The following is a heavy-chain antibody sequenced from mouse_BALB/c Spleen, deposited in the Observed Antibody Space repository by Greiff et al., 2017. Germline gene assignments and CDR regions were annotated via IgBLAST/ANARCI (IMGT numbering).Heavy chain of an antibody. V-gene: IGHV1-18*01. CDR2: INPNNGGT. J-gene: IGHJ4*01. Sequence: VQLKQSGPELVKPGASVKIPCKASGYTFTDYNMDWVKQSHGKSLEWIGDINPNNGGTIYNQKFKGKATLTVDKSSSTAYMELRSLTSEDTAVYYCARYDGYYVSYAMDYWGQGTSVTVSS. D-gene: IGHD2-3*01. CDR3: ARYDGYYVSYAMDY. CDR1: GYTFTDYN.